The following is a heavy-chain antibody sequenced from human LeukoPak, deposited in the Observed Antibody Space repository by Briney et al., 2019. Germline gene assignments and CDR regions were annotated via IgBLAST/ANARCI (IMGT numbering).Heavy chain of an antibody. Sequence: SETLSLTCFVSGGSISGNYWSWIRQPAGKGLEWIGRSYTSGTTNYNPSLKSRVTMSVDTSKNQFSLKLNSVTATDTAVYYCARGDYDSMRGYYWGQGILVTVSS. D-gene: IGHD3-10*01. V-gene: IGHV4-4*07. CDR3: ARGDYDSMRGYY. CDR1: GGSISGNY. CDR2: SYTSGTT. J-gene: IGHJ4*02.